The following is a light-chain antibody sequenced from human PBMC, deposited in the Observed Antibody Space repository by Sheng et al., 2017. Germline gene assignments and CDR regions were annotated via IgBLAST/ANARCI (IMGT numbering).Light chain of an antibody. V-gene: IGLV3-1*01. CDR2: QDE. J-gene: IGLJ1*01. CDR3: QAWDSGTGV. Sequence: SYELTQPPSVSVSLGQTATITCFGDKLDDQFAFWYQQRPGQPPVLVIYQDEKRPSGIPERFSGSNSGNTATLTISGTQAMDEADYYCQAWDSGTGVFGTGTKVTVL. CDR1: KLDDQF.